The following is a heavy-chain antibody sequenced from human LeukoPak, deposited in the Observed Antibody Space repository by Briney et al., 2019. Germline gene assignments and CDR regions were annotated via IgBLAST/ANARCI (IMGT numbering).Heavy chain of an antibody. V-gene: IGHV4-39*07. CDR3: ARVSGWNPLQAAHLDY. D-gene: IGHD6-19*01. Sequence: GSLRLSCAASGFTFSSYSVNWVRQPPGKGLEWIGSIYYSGSTYYNPSLKSRVTTSVDTSKNQFSLKLSSVTAADTAVYYCARVSGWNPLQAAHLDYWGQGTLVTVSS. J-gene: IGHJ4*02. CDR1: GFTFSSYS. CDR2: IYYSGST.